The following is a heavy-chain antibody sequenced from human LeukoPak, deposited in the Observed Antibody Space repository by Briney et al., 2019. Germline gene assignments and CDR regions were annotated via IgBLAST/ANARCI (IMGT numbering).Heavy chain of an antibody. CDR2: INHSGST. CDR3: ARRRGSGSTQVFDY. D-gene: IGHD6-19*01. J-gene: IGHJ4*02. Sequence: SETLSLTCAVYGGSFSGDYWSWIRQPPGKGLEWIGEINHSGSTNYNPSLKSRVTISLDTSKNQFSLKLSSVTAADTAVYYCARRRGSGSTQVFDYWGQGTLVTVSS. V-gene: IGHV4-34*01. CDR1: GGSFSGDY.